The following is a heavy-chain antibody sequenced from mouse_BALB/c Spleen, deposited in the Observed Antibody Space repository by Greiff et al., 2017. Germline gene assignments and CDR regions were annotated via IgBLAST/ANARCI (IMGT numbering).Heavy chain of an antibody. D-gene: IGHD1-1*01. CDR2: INPSTGYT. CDR3: ARGGYYYGSSLYAMDY. Sequence: VQLQQSGAELAKPGASVKMSCKASGYTFTSYWMHWVKQRPGQGLEWIGYINPSTGYTEYNQKFKDKATLTADKSSSTAYMQLSSLTSEDSAVYYCARGGYYYGSSLYAMDYWGQGTSVTVSS. J-gene: IGHJ4*01. CDR1: GYTFTSYW. V-gene: IGHV1-7*01.